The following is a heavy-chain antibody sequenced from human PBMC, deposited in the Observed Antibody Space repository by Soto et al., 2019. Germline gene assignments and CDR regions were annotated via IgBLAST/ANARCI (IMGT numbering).Heavy chain of an antibody. J-gene: IGHJ3*02. CDR3: ARLQIGYDDFDI. V-gene: IGHV3-21*01. Sequence: EVQLVESGGGLVKPGGSLRLSCAASGFTFSSYSMNWVRQAPEKGPEWVSSISSSSSYIYYPDSLKCRFTISRDNAKNSLYLQMNSLRAEATAVYYCARLQIGYDDFDIWGQGTMVTVSA. CDR2: ISSSSSYI. CDR1: GFTFSSYS. D-gene: IGHD2-15*01.